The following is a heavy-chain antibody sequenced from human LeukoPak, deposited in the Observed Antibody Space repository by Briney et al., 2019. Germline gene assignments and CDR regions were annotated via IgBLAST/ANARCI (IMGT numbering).Heavy chain of an antibody. CDR2: ISAYNGNT. Sequence: GASVKVSCKASGYTFTSYAISWVRQAPGQGLEWMGWISAYNGNTNYAQKLQGRVTMTTDTSTSTAYMELRSLRSDDTAVYYCARDPRTSIAVRLWFDLWGQGTLVTVSS. V-gene: IGHV1-18*01. J-gene: IGHJ5*02. D-gene: IGHD6-19*01. CDR3: ARDPRTSIAVRLWFDL. CDR1: GYTFTSYA.